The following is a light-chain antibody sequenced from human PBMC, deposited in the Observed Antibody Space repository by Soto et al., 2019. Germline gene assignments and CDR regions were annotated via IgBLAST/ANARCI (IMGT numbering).Light chain of an antibody. CDR2: AAS. Sequence: AIRMKKSLFALSVYPGDRVSLTCRASQGISSYLALYQQKPGKAPKLLIYAASTLQSGVPSRFSGSGSGTDFTLTINGLQPDEFAVYYCQKYGNSSLITFCQVTRLEIK. CDR3: QKYGNSSLIT. V-gene: IGKV1-8*01. CDR1: QGISSY. J-gene: IGKJ5*01.